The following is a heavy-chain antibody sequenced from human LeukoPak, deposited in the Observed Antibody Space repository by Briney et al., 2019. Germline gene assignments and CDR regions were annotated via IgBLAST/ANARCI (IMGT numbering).Heavy chain of an antibody. V-gene: IGHV1-69*04. J-gene: IGHJ4*02. D-gene: IGHD3-22*01. CDR2: IIPILGIA. CDR1: GGTFSSYA. CDR3: ARDVFHGVDYYDSSGANFDY. Sequence: SVKVSCKASGGTFSSYAISWVRQAPGQGLEWMGRIIPILGIANYAQKFQGRVTITADKSTSTAYMELSSLRSEDTAAYYCARDVFHGVDYYDSSGANFDYWGQGTLVTVSS.